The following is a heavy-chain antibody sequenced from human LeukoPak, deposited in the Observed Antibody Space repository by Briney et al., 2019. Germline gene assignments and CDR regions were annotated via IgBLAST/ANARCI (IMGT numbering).Heavy chain of an antibody. CDR1: GYTFTTNW. V-gene: IGHV5-51*01. CDR2: IYPGNSDT. Sequence: HGESLKISCKVSGYTFTTNWIGWVRQMPGKGLEWMGIIYPGNSDTTYSPSFEGQVTISADKSISTAYLQWSSLKASDTAIYYCARQAGSSWSPFDYWGQGTLVTVSS. CDR3: ARQAGSSWSPFDY. J-gene: IGHJ4*02. D-gene: IGHD6-13*01.